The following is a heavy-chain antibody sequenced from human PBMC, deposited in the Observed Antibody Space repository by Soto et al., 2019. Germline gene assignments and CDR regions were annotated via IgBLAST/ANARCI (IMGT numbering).Heavy chain of an antibody. D-gene: IGHD1-26*01. Sequence: ASVKVSCKASGYTFTSYAMHWVRQAPGQRLEWMGWINAGNGNTKYSQKFQGRVTMTRDTSTSTAYMELSRLRSDDTAVYYCARGEWELSLNLFDFWGQGTLVTVSS. V-gene: IGHV1-3*01. CDR1: GYTFTSYA. CDR3: ARGEWELSLNLFDF. J-gene: IGHJ5*01. CDR2: INAGNGNT.